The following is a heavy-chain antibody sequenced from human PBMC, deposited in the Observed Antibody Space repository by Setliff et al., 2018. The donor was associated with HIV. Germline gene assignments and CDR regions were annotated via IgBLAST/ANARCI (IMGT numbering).Heavy chain of an antibody. CDR2: IYYRGSA. D-gene: IGHD6-19*01. J-gene: IGHJ4*02. V-gene: IGHV4-38-2*02. Sequence: SETLSLTCAVSGYSMSSGYYWGWVRQPPGKGLEWIGIIYYRGSAYYDLSLKSRVTLSVDTSKNSFSLNLTSVTAADTAVYYCAKDPTTGAVAVYYFDYWGQGTLVTVSS. CDR1: GYSMSSGYY. CDR3: AKDPTTGAVAVYYFDY.